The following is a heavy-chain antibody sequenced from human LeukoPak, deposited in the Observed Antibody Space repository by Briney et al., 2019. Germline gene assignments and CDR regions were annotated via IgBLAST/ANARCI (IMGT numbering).Heavy chain of an antibody. J-gene: IGHJ4*02. D-gene: IGHD3-10*01. CDR1: GYTFSNYW. Sequence: PGGSLRLSCAASGYTFSNYWMRWVRQAPGKGLVWVSRTNSDGSTRKYADSVKGRFTISRDNAKNTLYLQMNSLRAEDTAVYYCARRSTSGSYYDDWGQGILVTVSS. CDR2: TNSDGSTR. V-gene: IGHV3-74*03. CDR3: ARRSTSGSYYDD.